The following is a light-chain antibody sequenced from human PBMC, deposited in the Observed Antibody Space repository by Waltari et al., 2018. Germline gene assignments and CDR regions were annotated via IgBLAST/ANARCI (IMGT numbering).Light chain of an antibody. V-gene: IGKV3-20*01. Sequence: EIVLTQSPGTLSLSPGERATLSCRASQTVRTTYLSWYQQKPGQAHTILIYGASSRATGIPNRFSGSGSGTDFSLTISSLEPEDFAVYCWQQYDISPLPFGGGTKVEIK. CDR2: GAS. CDR3: QQYDISPLP. J-gene: IGKJ4*01. CDR1: QTVRTTY.